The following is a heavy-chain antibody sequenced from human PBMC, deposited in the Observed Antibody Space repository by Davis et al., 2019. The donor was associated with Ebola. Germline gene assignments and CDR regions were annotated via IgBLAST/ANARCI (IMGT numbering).Heavy chain of an antibody. D-gene: IGHD2-15*01. Sequence: SETLSLTCTVSGGSISSSSYYWGWIRQPPGKGLEWIGSIYYSGSTYYNPSLKSRVTISVDTSKNHFSLKLSSVTAADTAVYYCARRCAGGSCHFGWFDPWGQGTLVTVSS. CDR1: GGSISSSSYY. CDR3: ARRCAGGSCHFGWFDP. V-gene: IGHV4-39*02. J-gene: IGHJ5*02. CDR2: IYYSGST.